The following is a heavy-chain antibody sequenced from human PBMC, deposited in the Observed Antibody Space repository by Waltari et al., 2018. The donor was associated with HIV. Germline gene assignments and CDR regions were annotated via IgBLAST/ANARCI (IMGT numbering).Heavy chain of an antibody. CDR2: ISSTSFNI. CDR3: ARDTLNFFFGLDV. CDR1: GFPFGAYA. Sequence: EEQLVESGGGLVHPGGSLKLSCAASGFPFGAYAMNWVRQAPGKGLEWIAYISSTSFNIKYADSVRGRFTISRDNTQNSLSLQMNNLIDEDTAKYFCARDTLNFFFGLDVWGHGTTVAVSS. J-gene: IGHJ6*02. V-gene: IGHV3-48*02.